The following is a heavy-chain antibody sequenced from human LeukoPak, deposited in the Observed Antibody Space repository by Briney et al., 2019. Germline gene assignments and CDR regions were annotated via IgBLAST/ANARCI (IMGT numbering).Heavy chain of an antibody. CDR2: FDREDGGT. Sequence: ASVKVSCKLSGYSGIELDMHWVRQAPGKGLEWMGGFDREDGGTIYARKFQGRVTMTEDPSTDTAYMELSSLTSEDTAVYYCATHTISGVVTYAFQMWGRGTLVTVSS. CDR3: ATHTISGVVTYAFQM. D-gene: IGHD3-3*01. CDR1: GYSGIELD. V-gene: IGHV1-24*01. J-gene: IGHJ3*02.